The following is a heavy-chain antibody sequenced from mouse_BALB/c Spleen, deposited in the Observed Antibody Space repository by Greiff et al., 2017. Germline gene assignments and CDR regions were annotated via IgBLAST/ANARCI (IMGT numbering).Heavy chain of an antibody. Sequence: QVQLKESGAELMKPGASVKISCKATGYTFSSYWIEWVKQRPGHGLEWIGEILPGSGSTNYNEKFKGKATFTADTSSNTAYMQLSSLTSEDSAVYYCARGYYRSQAEYAMDYWGQGTSVTVSS. J-gene: IGHJ4*01. CDR2: ILPGSGST. CDR3: ARGYYRSQAEYAMDY. D-gene: IGHD2-14*01. V-gene: IGHV1-9*01. CDR1: GYTFSSYW.